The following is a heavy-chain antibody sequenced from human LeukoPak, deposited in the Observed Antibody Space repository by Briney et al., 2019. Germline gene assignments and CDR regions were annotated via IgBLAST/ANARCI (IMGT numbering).Heavy chain of an antibody. CDR1: GDSVSSNSAA. CDR3: ARLENWAFDF. V-gene: IGHV6-1*01. J-gene: IGHJ4*02. D-gene: IGHD7-27*01. CDR2: TYYRSKWST. Sequence: SQTLSLTCAISGDSVSSNSAAWKCIRQSPSRGLEWLGRTYYRSKWSTEYAVSVKSRITVNPDTSKNQFSLQLNSVTPEDTAVYYCARLENWAFDFWGQGTLITVSS.